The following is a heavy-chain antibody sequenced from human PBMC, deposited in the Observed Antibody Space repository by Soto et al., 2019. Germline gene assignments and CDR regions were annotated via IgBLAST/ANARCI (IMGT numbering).Heavy chain of an antibody. CDR1: GYTFTTYA. J-gene: IGHJ6*01. CDR3: ARAAGNYYYYGMDV. V-gene: IGHV1-3*01. Sequence: ASVKVSCKASGYTFTTYAMHWVRQAPGQRLEWLGWINGANGNTKYSQKFQGRVTITRDTSASTAYMELSSLRSDDTDVYYCARAAGNYYYYGMDVWGQGTTVTVSS. CDR2: INGANGNT. D-gene: IGHD1-26*01.